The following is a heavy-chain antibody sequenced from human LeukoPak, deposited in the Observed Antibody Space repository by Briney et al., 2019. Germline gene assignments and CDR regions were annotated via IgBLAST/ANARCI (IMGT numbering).Heavy chain of an antibody. J-gene: IGHJ4*02. Sequence: PPETPSLTCTVSDYSFSTAYPWVWIRQSPGTELEWIERISHNGYTYYSPSPQSGATLLPDTHKNKFSLNQRSMTAADTAVYYCAKVDGYNQSAYWGEGTLVAVSS. CDR3: AKVDGYNQSAY. V-gene: IGHV4-38-2*02. D-gene: IGHD5-24*01. CDR1: DYSFSTAYP. CDR2: ISHNGYT.